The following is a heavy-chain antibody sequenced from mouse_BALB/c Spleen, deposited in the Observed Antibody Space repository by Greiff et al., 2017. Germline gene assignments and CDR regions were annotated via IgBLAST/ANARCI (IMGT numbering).Heavy chain of an antibody. V-gene: IGHV3-8*02. D-gene: IGHD2-2*01. CDR3: ARRYGYGGYFDV. CDR2: ISYSGST. Sequence: EVQLVESGPSLVKPSQTLSLTCSVTGDSITSGYWNWIRKFPGNKLEYMGYISYSGSTYYNPSLKSRISITRDTSKNQYYLQLNSVTTEDTATYYCARRYGYGGYFDVWGAGTTVTVSS. CDR1: GDSITSGY. J-gene: IGHJ1*01.